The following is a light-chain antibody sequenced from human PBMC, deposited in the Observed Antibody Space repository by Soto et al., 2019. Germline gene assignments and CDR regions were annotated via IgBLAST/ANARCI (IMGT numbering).Light chain of an antibody. J-gene: IGLJ2*01. CDR3: SSYTRSNPLV. Sequence: QSALTQPASVSGSPGQSITISCTGTSSDVGGYNYVSWYQQHPGKAPKLMIYDVSNRPSGVSNRFSGSKSGDTAPLTISGLQPEDEADYYCSSYTRSNPLVFGGGTKLTVL. V-gene: IGLV2-14*03. CDR1: SSDVGGYNY. CDR2: DVS.